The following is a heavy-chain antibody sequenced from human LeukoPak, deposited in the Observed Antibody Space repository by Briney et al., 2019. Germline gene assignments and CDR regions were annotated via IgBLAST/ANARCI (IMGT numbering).Heavy chain of an antibody. D-gene: IGHD6-13*01. J-gene: IGHJ5*02. CDR1: GFTVSSNY. CDR2: MYSGGKT. Sequence: GGSLRLSCAASGFTVSSNYMSWVRQAPGKGLEWVSVMYSGGKTYYADSVKGRFTISRDNSKNTLHLQTNSLRAEDTAVYYCVREGYNNTWYRSWGQGTLVTVSS. V-gene: IGHV3-53*01. CDR3: VREGYNNTWYRS.